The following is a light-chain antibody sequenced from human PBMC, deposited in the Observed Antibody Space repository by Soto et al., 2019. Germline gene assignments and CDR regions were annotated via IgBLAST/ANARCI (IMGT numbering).Light chain of an antibody. Sequence: IQRNQSPSTLSASVRDKVAITCRASQSITNRLAWYQLKPGKAPKVLIYDALNLESGVPSRFSGSGYGTEFTLTIRSLQPDDFATYCCQHYGGMWTFGQGTKVDIK. J-gene: IGKJ1*01. CDR2: DAL. CDR3: QHYGGMWT. V-gene: IGKV1-5*01. CDR1: QSITNR.